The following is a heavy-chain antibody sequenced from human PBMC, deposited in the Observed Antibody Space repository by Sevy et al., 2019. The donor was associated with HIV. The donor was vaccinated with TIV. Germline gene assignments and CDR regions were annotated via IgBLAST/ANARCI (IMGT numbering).Heavy chain of an antibody. J-gene: IGHJ6*03. CDR1: GVNLNDYA. CDR2: INYNADNI. Sequence: GGSLRLSCTASGVNLNDYAMHWVRQVPGKDLEWVSSINYNADNIFYADSVKGRFTISRDNGQKSLYLQMDSLRVDDTALYFCTKDAGSGSFFSGYSYWNYMDVWGQGTTVTVSS. D-gene: IGHD1-26*01. CDR3: TKDAGSGSFFSGYSYWNYMDV. V-gene: IGHV3-9*01.